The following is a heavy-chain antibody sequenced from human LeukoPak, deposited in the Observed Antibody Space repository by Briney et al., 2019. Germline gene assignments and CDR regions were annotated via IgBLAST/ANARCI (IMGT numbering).Heavy chain of an antibody. CDR1: GFTFSNAW. J-gene: IGHJ3*02. CDR2: IKSKTDGGTT. CDR3: TSRELGYSSGGSCYSAPDAFDI. D-gene: IGHD2-15*01. Sequence: GGSLRLSCAASGFTFSNAWMSWVRQAPGKGLEWVGRIKSKTDGGTTDYAAPVKGRFTISRDDSKNTLYLQMNSLKTEDTAVYYCTSRELGYSSGGSCYSAPDAFDIWGQGTMVTVSS. V-gene: IGHV3-15*01.